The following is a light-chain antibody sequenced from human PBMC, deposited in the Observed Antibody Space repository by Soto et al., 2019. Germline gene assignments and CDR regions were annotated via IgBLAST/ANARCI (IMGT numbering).Light chain of an antibody. V-gene: IGKV3-20*01. Sequence: EIVLTQSPGTLSLSPRERATLSCRASQSVSSSYLAWYQQKPGQAPRLLIYGASSRATGIPDRFSGSGSGTDFTLNISRLEPEDFAVYYCQQYGRSPTFGGGTKVEIK. J-gene: IGKJ4*01. CDR1: QSVSSSY. CDR3: QQYGRSPT. CDR2: GAS.